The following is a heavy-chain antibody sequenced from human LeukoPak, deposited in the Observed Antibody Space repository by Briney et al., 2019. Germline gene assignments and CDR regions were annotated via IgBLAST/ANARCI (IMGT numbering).Heavy chain of an antibody. Sequence: GGSLRLSCAASGFTFSSYSMNWVRQAPGKGLEWVSSISSSSSYIYYADSVKGRFIISRDNAKNSLYLQMNSLRAEDTAVYYCARGSSGCPDYWGQGTLVTVSS. CDR1: GFTFSSYS. CDR2: ISSSSSYI. V-gene: IGHV3-21*01. CDR3: ARGSSGCPDY. J-gene: IGHJ4*02. D-gene: IGHD6-19*01.